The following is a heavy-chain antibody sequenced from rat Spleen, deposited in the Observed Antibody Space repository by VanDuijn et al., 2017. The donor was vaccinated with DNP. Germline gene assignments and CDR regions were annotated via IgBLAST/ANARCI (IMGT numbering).Heavy chain of an antibody. Sequence: EVQLVESGGGLVQPGRSLKLSCGASGFTFSDYNMAWVRQAPSKGLEWVATISYDGTITYYRDSVKGRFIMYRDNAKTTLYLQMNSLRSEDMATYYCARWFNSGYYFDYWGQGVMVTVSS. J-gene: IGHJ2*01. CDR1: GFTFSDYN. CDR2: ISYDGTIT. V-gene: IGHV5-7*01. CDR3: ARWFNSGYYFDY. D-gene: IGHD4-3*01.